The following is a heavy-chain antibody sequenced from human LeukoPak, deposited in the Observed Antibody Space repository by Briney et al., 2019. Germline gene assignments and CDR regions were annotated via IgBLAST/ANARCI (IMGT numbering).Heavy chain of an antibody. CDR2: IKQDGSEK. Sequence: GGSLRLSCAASGFTFSSYWMSWVRQAPGKGLEWVANIKQDGSEKYYVDSVKGQFTISRDNAKNSLYLQMNSLRAEDTAVYYCAREGTIFGVVTHDYYYYMDVWGKGTTVTVSS. V-gene: IGHV3-7*01. J-gene: IGHJ6*03. D-gene: IGHD3-3*01. CDR1: GFTFSSYW. CDR3: AREGTIFGVVTHDYYYYMDV.